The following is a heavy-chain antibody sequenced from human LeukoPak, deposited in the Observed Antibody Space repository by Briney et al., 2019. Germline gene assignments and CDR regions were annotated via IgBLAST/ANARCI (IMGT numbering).Heavy chain of an antibody. D-gene: IGHD2-21*01. J-gene: IGHJ4*02. CDR2: IYPGDSDT. V-gene: IGHV5-51*01. CDR1: GYVFTSYW. Sequence: GESLKISCKGSGYVFTSYWIGWVRQMPGKGLEWMGIIYPGDSDTRYSPSFQGQVTIAANKSISTAYLQWNTLKASDTAMYYCARPPGCGGDCYVFDYWGQGTLVTVSS. CDR3: ARPPGCGGDCYVFDY.